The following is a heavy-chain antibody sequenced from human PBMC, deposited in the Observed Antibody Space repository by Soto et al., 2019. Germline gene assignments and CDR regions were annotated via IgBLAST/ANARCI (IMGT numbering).Heavy chain of an antibody. CDR3: ARSRTITMIVVVTPDAFDI. D-gene: IGHD3-22*01. CDR2: IYYSGST. Sequence: SETLSLTCTVSGGSISSGDYYWSWIRQPPGKGLEWIGYIYYSGSTYYNPSLKSRVTISVDTSKNQFSLKLSSVTAADTAVYYCARSRTITMIVVVTPDAFDIWGQGTMVTVS. J-gene: IGHJ3*02. CDR1: GGSISSGDYY. V-gene: IGHV4-30-4*01.